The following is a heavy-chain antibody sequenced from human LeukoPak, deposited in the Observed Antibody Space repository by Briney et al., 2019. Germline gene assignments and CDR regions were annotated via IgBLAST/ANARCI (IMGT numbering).Heavy chain of an antibody. J-gene: IGHJ6*03. V-gene: IGHV1-2*02. CDR1: GYTFTGYY. CDR2: ISPNSGGT. CDR3: AINYYDSSGYYYAYYYYMDV. D-gene: IGHD3-22*01. Sequence: ASVKVSCKASGYTFTGYYMHWVRQAPGQGLEWMGWISPNSGGTNYAQKFQGRVTMTRDTSISTAYMELSRLRSDDTAVYYCAINYYDSSGYYYAYYYYMDVWGKGTTVTVSS.